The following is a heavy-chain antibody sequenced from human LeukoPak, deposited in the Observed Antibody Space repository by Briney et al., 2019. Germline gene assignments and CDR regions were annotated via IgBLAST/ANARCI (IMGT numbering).Heavy chain of an antibody. CDR1: GGSFSSYY. CDR2: IDHSGST. D-gene: IGHD4-17*01. V-gene: IGHV4-59*01. CDR3: ARLKATVSIHAYFDS. J-gene: IGHJ4*02. Sequence: SETLSLIYTVSGGSFSSYYWTWIRQPPGKGLEWIGYIDHSGSTNYIPSLKSRVSISSDTSKNQFSLELSSVTAADTAVYYCARLKATVSIHAYFDSWGQGTLVTVSS.